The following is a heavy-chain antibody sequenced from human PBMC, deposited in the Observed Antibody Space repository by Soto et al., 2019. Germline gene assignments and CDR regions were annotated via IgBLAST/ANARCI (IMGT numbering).Heavy chain of an antibody. CDR2: ISSSGSTI. Sequence: QVQLQESGPGLVKPSQTLSLTCTVSGGSISSGGYYWSWIRQAPGKGLEWVSYISSSGSTIYYADSVKGRFTISRDNAKNSLYLQMNSLRAEDTAVYYCAVPLKFRDYYYYGMDVWGQGTTVTVSS. J-gene: IGHJ6*02. V-gene: IGHV3-11*01. CDR3: AVPLKFRDYYYYGMDV. CDR1: GGSISSGGYY.